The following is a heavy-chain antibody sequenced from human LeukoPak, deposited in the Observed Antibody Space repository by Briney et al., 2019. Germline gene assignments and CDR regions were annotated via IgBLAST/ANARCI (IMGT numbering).Heavy chain of an antibody. CDR2: INHSGST. V-gene: IGHV4-34*01. CDR1: GGSFSGYY. CDR3: ARGLRTNGD. J-gene: IGHJ4*02. D-gene: IGHD2-8*01. Sequence: SETLSLTCTVYGGSFSGYYWSWIRRPPGKGLEWIGEINHSGSTNYNPSLKSRVTISVDTSRNQFSLKLSSVTAADTAVYYCARGLRTNGDWGQGTLVTVSS.